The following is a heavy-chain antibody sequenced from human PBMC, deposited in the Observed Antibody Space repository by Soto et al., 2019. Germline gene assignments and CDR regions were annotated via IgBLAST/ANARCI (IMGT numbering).Heavy chain of an antibody. CDR1: GRTFSSYA. V-gene: IGHV1-69*05. CDR2: IIPIFGTA. Sequence: ASVKVSCKASGRTFSSYAISWVRQAPGQGLEWMGGIIPIFGTANYAQKLQGRVTMTTDTSTSTAYMELRSLRSDDTAVYYCARGPVVGVTHWGQGTLVTVSS. J-gene: IGHJ4*02. CDR3: ARGPVVGVTH. D-gene: IGHD2-21*02.